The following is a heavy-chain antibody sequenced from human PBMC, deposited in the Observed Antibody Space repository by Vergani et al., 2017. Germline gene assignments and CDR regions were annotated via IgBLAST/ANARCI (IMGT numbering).Heavy chain of an antibody. CDR3: ATESVVIARIFDV. V-gene: IGHV4-31*03. Sequence: QVQLQESGPGLVKPSQTLSLTCTVSGDSLSSSDHYWSWIRQRSDKGLEWVGHIFRSGTTYYNPSLKSRLIMSVDTSKNQFSLKLTSVTAADTAMYYCATESVVIARIFDVWGQGTLVTVSS. J-gene: IGHJ4*02. D-gene: IGHD2-21*01. CDR1: GDSLSSSDHY. CDR2: IFRSGTT.